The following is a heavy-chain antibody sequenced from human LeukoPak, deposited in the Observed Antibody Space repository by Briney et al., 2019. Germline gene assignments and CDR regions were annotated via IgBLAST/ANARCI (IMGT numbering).Heavy chain of an antibody. D-gene: IGHD2-21*02. CDR2: INPSGGST. J-gene: IGHJ3*02. CDR1: GYTFTNYY. V-gene: IGHV1-46*01. CDR3: ARLKGGDCARCAAFDI. Sequence: ASVKVSCKASGYTFTNYYVHWVRQAPGQGLEWMGIINPSGGSTSYAQKFQGRVTMTRDTSTSTVYMELSSLRSEDTAVYYCARLKGGDCARCAAFDIWGQGTMVTVSS.